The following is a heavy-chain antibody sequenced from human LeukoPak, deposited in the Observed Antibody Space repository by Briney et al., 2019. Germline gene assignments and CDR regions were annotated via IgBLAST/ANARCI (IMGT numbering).Heavy chain of an antibody. CDR3: AKVDYGDYYFDY. J-gene: IGHJ4*02. D-gene: IGHD4-17*01. Sequence: GGSLRLSCAASGFTFSSYAMSWVRQAPGKGLEWVSFISDSGVSTYYADSVKGRFTISRDSSKNTLYLQMNSLRAEDTAVYYCAKVDYGDYYFDYWGQGTPVTVSS. V-gene: IGHV3-23*01. CDR1: GFTFSSYA. CDR2: ISDSGVST.